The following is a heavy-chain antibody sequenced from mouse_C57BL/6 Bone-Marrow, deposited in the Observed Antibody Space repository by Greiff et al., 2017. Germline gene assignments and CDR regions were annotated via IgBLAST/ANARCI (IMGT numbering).Heavy chain of an antibody. V-gene: IGHV5-9*01. CDR1: GFTFSSYT. Sequence: EVKLQESGGGLVKPGGSLKLSCAASGFTFSSYTMSWVRQTPEKRLEWVATISGGGGNTYYPDSVKGRFTISRDNAKNTLYLQMSSLRSEDTALYYCASHDAWFAYWGQGTLVTVSA. CDR2: ISGGGGNT. CDR3: ASHDAWFAY. D-gene: IGHD2-3*01. J-gene: IGHJ3*01.